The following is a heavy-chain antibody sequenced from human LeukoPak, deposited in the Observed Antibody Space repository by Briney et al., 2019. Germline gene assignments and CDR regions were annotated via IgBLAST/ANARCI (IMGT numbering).Heavy chain of an antibody. CDR3: ARRGRGFWESHFDY. CDR1: GGSISSSSYY. V-gene: IGHV4-39*01. J-gene: IGHJ4*02. Sequence: PSETLSLTCTVSGGSISSSSYYWGWIRQPPGKGLEWIGSIYYSGSTYYNPSLKSRVTISVDTSKNQFSLQLSSVTAADTAVCYCARRGRGFWESHFDYWGQGTLVTVAS. D-gene: IGHD3-10*01. CDR2: IYYSGST.